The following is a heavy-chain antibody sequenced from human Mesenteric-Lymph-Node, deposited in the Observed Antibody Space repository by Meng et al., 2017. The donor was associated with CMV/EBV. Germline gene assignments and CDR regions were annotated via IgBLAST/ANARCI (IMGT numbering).Heavy chain of an antibody. D-gene: IGHD3-16*01. J-gene: IGHJ6*02. V-gene: IGHV3-33*06. CDR3: AKDYGGREGVGSYGMDV. Sequence: GESLKISCAASGFTFSSYGMHWVRQAPGKGLEWVAVIWYDGSNKYYADSVKGRFTISRDNSKNTLYLQMNSLRAEDTGVYYCAKDYGGREGVGSYGMDVWGQGTTVTVSS. CDR1: GFTFSSYG. CDR2: IWYDGSNK.